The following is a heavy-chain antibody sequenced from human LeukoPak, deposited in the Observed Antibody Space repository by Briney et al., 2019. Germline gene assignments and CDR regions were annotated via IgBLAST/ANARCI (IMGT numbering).Heavy chain of an antibody. Sequence: GGSLRLSCAASGFTFSSYAMSWVRQAPGKGLEWVSAISGSGGSTYYPDSVRGRLTISRDNSKNTLYLQMNSLRAENTAVYYCAKSDAYYYGSGSYPDYWGQGTLVTVSS. CDR2: ISGSGGST. J-gene: IGHJ4*02. CDR1: GFTFSSYA. V-gene: IGHV3-23*01. CDR3: AKSDAYYYGSGSYPDY. D-gene: IGHD3-10*01.